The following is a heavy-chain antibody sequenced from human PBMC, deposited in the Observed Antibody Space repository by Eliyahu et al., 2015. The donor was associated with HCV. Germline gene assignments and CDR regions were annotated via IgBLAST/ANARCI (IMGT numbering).Heavy chain of an antibody. J-gene: IGHJ5*02. Sequence: QVQLQESGPGLVKPSETLSLTCTVSGGSISSYYWSWIRQPAGKGLEWVGGFYTSGGTPSNPSLKSRVTMSVDTSKNQFSLKLSSVTAADTAVYYCAREGLYYGSGSSFDPWGQGTLVTVSS. CDR2: FYTSGGT. CDR3: AREGLYYGSGSSFDP. CDR1: GGSISSYY. V-gene: IGHV4-4*07. D-gene: IGHD3-10*01.